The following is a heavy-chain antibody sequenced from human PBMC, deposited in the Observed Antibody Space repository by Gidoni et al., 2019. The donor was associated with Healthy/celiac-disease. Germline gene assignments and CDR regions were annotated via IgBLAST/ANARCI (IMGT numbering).Heavy chain of an antibody. V-gene: IGHV3-21*01. CDR2: ISSSSSYI. D-gene: IGHD3-3*01. Sequence: EVQLVESGGGLVKPGGSLRLSCAASGFTFSSYSMNWVRQAPGKGLEWVSSISSSSSYIYYADSVKGRFTISRDNAKNSLYLQMNSLRAEDTAVYYCARRGRGDYDFWSGYYEHWGQGTLVTVSS. CDR1: GFTFSSYS. CDR3: ARRGRGDYDFWSGYYEH. J-gene: IGHJ1*01.